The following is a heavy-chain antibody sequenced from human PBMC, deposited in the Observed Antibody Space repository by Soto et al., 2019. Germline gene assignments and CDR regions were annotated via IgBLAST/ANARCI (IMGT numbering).Heavy chain of an antibody. Sequence: ASVTVSCTASGYPFTSYGISWVRQAPGKGLEWMGWLSAYNGNTNYAQKLQGRVTMTTDTSTSTAYMERRSLRSDDTAVYYCARSGTPSLRYYYYYGMDVWGQGATVTVSS. J-gene: IGHJ6*02. D-gene: IGHD2-15*01. V-gene: IGHV1-18*04. CDR2: LSAYNGNT. CDR3: ARSGTPSLRYYYYYGMDV. CDR1: GYPFTSYG.